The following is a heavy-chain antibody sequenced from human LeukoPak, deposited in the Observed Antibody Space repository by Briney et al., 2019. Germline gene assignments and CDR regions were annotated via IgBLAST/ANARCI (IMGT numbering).Heavy chain of an antibody. V-gene: IGHV3-9*01. CDR3: AKDIEPNWGPQGNWFDP. CDR2: ISWNSGSI. J-gene: IGHJ5*02. Sequence: GRSLRLSCAASGFTFDDYAMHWVRQAPGKGLEWVSGISWNSGSIGYADSVKGRFTISRDNAKNSLYLQMNSLRAEDTALYYCAKDIEPNWGPQGNWFDPWGQGTLVTVSS. D-gene: IGHD7-27*01. CDR1: GFTFDDYA.